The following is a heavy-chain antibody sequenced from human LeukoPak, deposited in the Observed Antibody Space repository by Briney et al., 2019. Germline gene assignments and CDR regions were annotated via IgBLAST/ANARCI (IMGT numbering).Heavy chain of an antibody. CDR2: ISAYNGNT. CDR1: GGTFSSYA. J-gene: IGHJ5*02. Sequence: ASVKVSCKASGGTFSSYAISWVRQAPGQGLEWMGWISAYNGNTNYAQKLQGRVTMTTDTSTSTAYMELRSLRSDDTAVYYCARSRLRPALRFDPWGQGTLVTVSS. CDR3: ARSRLRPALRFDP. D-gene: IGHD3-16*01. V-gene: IGHV1-18*01.